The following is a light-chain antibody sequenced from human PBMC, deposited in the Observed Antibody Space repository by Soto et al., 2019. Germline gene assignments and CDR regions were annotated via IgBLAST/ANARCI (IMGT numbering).Light chain of an antibody. Sequence: EIGMPQNPSTLSASPGERSTLSCTSSQSVASNFAWYQQKPGQAPRLLIYGASTRATGIPARFSGSGSGTEFTLTISSLQSEDFAVYYCQQYNKWPPWTFGQGTKVDI. J-gene: IGKJ1*01. CDR2: GAS. CDR1: QSVASN. V-gene: IGKV3-15*01. CDR3: QQYNKWPPWT.